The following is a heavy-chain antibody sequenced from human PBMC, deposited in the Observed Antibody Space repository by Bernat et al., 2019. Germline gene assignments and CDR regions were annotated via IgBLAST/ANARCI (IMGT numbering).Heavy chain of an antibody. J-gene: IGHJ6*03. CDR1: GFTFSNAW. CDR3: TTDLLAARPHEHYYYYMDV. V-gene: IGHV3-15*01. Sequence: EVQLVESGGGLVKPGGSLRLSCAASGFTFSNAWMSWVRQAPGKGLEWVGRIKSKTDGGTTDYAAPVKGRFTISRDDSKNTLYLQMNSLKTEDTAVYYCTTDLLAARPHEHYYYYMDVWGKGTTVTVSS. CDR2: IKSKTDGGTT. D-gene: IGHD6-6*01.